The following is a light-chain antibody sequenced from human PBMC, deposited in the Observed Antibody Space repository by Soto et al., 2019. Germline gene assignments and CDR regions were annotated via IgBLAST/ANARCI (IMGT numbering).Light chain of an antibody. CDR1: RRELGTFNL. CDR2: EGT. J-gene: IGLJ1*01. V-gene: IGLV2-23*01. CDR3: CSYAGTRTSGV. Sequence: VLTQASSLSGALGESITIYSPGSRRELGTFNLVSWFQQHPGKAPKLLIFEGTKRPSGVSDRFSGSKSGNTASLTISGLQAEDEADYHCCSYAGTRTSGVFGTGTKVTVL.